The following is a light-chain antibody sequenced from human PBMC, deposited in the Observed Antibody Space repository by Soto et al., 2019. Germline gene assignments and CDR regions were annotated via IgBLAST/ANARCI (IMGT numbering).Light chain of an antibody. Sequence: QSVLTQPASVSGSPGQSITVSCTGTSSDVGGYNYVSWYQQYPGKAPKLMIYDVSNRPSGVSNRFSGSKSGNTASLTISGLQAEDEADYYCSSYTTSNTFDVFGTGTKGTVL. CDR1: SSDVGGYNY. V-gene: IGLV2-14*03. CDR2: DVS. CDR3: SSYTTSNTFDV. J-gene: IGLJ1*01.